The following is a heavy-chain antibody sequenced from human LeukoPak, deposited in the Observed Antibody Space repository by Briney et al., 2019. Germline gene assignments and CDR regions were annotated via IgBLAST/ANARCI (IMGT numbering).Heavy chain of an antibody. CDR2: INWIGGST. CDR3: ARVQTPYYGGDEIAY. J-gene: IGHJ4*02. D-gene: IGHD2-21*01. Sequence: GGALRLSCAASGFTFDDYGMSWVRQAPGKGLEWVSGINWIGGSTGYADAVKGRFTISRDNAKNSLYLQVNSLRAEDTAVYYCARVQTPYYGGDEIAYWGQGTLVTVSS. CDR1: GFTFDDYG. V-gene: IGHV3-20*04.